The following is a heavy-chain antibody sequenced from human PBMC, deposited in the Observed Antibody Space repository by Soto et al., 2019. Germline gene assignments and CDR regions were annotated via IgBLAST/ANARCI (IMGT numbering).Heavy chain of an antibody. D-gene: IGHD1-26*01. CDR1: GYTFTSYG. CDR3: ARAKVVGATYHX. Sequence: ASVKVSCNASGYTFTSYGISWVRQAPGQGIEWMGWISAYNGNTNYAHKLQGRVTMTTDTSTSKAYMELRSLRSYDTAVYYCARAKVVGATYHXWGQVTRVTVSX. V-gene: IGHV1-18*04. CDR2: ISAYNGNT. J-gene: IGHJ4*02.